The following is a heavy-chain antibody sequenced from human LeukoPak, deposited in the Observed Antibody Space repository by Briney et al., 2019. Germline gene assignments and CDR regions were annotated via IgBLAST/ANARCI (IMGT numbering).Heavy chain of an antibody. J-gene: IGHJ6*02. V-gene: IGHV3-11*01. CDR2: ISSSGRLM. CDR1: GFTFSDYY. Sequence: PGGSLRLSCAASGFTFSDYYINWIRQAPGKGLEWVSHISSSGRLMQYADSVKGRFTITRDNAQNFMSLQMNSLKPEDTAVYYCASDQMGATGFYYYYYGMDVWGQGTLVTVSS. D-gene: IGHD1-26*01. CDR3: ASDQMGATGFYYYYYGMDV.